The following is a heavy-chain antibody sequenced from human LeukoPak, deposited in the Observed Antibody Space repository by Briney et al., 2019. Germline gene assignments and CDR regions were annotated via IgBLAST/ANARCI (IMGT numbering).Heavy chain of an antibody. D-gene: IGHD2-15*01. CDR2: IYSSGST. J-gene: IGHJ3*02. V-gene: IGHV4-59*10. Sequence: PSETLSLTCAVSGGSLNSYYWSWIRQPAGKGLEWLGRIYSSGSTNYNPSLKSRVTMSVDTSKNQFSLKLSSVTAADTAVYYCARYHLGGTDAFDIWGQGTMVTVSS. CDR3: ARYHLGGTDAFDI. CDR1: GGSLNSYY.